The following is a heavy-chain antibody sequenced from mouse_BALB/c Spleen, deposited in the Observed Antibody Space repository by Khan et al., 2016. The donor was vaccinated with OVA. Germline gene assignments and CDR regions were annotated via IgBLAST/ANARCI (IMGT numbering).Heavy chain of an antibody. CDR1: GFTFSSYS. CDR3: ADHLTGTFAY. J-gene: IGHJ3*01. Sequence: VQLKQSGGDLVKPGGSLKLSCAASGFTFSSYSMSWVRQTPDKRLEWVASISSGGDYTSYPASVKGRFTISRATATHTLYLQLRDLKSEDTARYYCADHLTGTFAYWGQGTLVTVSA. CDR2: ISSGGDYT. V-gene: IGHV5-6*01. D-gene: IGHD4-1*01.